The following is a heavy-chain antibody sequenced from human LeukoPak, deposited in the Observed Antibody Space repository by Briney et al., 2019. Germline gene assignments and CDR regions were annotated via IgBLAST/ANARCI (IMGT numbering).Heavy chain of an antibody. CDR2: ISYDGSNK. D-gene: IGHD6-13*01. Sequence: GRSLRLSCAASGFTFSSYAMHWVRQPPGKGLEWVAVISYDGSNKYYADSVKGRFTISRDNSKNTLYLQMNSLRAEDTAVYYCARTRSGIVVEEQLVLDYYYYGMDVWGQGTTVTVSS. J-gene: IGHJ6*02. CDR1: GFTFSSYA. V-gene: IGHV3-30-3*01. CDR3: ARTRSGIVVEEQLVLDYYYYGMDV.